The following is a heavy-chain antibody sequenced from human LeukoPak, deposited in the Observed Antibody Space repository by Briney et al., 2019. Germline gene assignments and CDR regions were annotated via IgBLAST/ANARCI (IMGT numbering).Heavy chain of an antibody. J-gene: IGHJ4*02. Sequence: GRSLRLSRAASGFTFSSYGMNWVRQAPGKGLEWISYISSSSSTMYYADSVKDRFTIFRDNAKNSLFLQMDSLRVEDTAVYFCARVDCSGGSCYSSLDYWGQGTLISVSS. V-gene: IGHV3-48*01. CDR2: ISSSSSTM. D-gene: IGHD2-15*01. CDR3: ARVDCSGGSCYSSLDY. CDR1: GFTFSSYG.